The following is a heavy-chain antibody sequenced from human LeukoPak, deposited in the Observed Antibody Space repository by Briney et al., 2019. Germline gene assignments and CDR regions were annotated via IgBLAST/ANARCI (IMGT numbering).Heavy chain of an antibody. Sequence: PGGSLRLSYAASRFTFSSYAMSWVRQAPGKGLEWVSTINGVGGNTYYADPVKGRFTISRDNSKNMLYLQMNSLRAEDTAIYYCAREGYCSGGSCSDWYFDLWGRGTLVTVSS. CDR3: AREGYCSGGSCSDWYFDL. D-gene: IGHD2-15*01. V-gene: IGHV3-23*01. CDR1: RFTFSSYA. CDR2: INGVGGNT. J-gene: IGHJ2*01.